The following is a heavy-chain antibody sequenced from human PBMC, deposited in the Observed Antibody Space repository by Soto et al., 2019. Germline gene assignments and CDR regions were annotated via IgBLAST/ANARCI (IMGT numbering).Heavy chain of an antibody. CDR3: VRDPQRNDY. CDR1: GYSFTSYG. J-gene: IGHJ4*02. V-gene: IGHV1-18*04. D-gene: IGHD6-25*01. CDR2: ISANSGNT. Sequence: QVQLVQSGPEVKKPGASVKVSCKASGYSFTSYGVSWVRQAPGQGLEWMGWISANSGNTDYAQKFRGRVTMTTETSTSTAYMHLRSLRSDDTAVYYCVRDPQRNDYWGQGTLVTVSS.